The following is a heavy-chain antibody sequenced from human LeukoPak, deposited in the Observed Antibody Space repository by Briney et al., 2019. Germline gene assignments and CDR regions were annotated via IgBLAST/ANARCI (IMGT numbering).Heavy chain of an antibody. Sequence: GASVKVSCKASGYTFTTYGISWVRQAPGQGLEWMGWISVNNGNTNYAQKFQARVTMTTDTSTNTAYMELKSLRSDDTAVYYCARDVRYCSSTICYHAFDIRGQGTMVTVSS. V-gene: IGHV1-18*01. J-gene: IGHJ3*02. CDR2: ISVNNGNT. CDR1: GYTFTTYG. D-gene: IGHD2-2*01. CDR3: ARDVRYCSSTICYHAFDI.